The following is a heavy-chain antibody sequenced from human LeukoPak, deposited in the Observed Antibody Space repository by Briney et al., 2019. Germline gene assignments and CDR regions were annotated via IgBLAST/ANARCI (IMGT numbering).Heavy chain of an antibody. Sequence: ASVKVSCKASGYTFTGYYMHWVRQAPGQGLEWMGWINPNSGGTNYAQKFQGRVTMTRDTSISKAYMELSRLRSDDTAVYYCARFGELLSLNYSYYGMDVWGQGTTVTVSS. D-gene: IGHD3-10*01. CDR2: INPNSGGT. CDR3: ARFGELLSLNYSYYGMDV. CDR1: GYTFTGYY. V-gene: IGHV1-2*02. J-gene: IGHJ6*02.